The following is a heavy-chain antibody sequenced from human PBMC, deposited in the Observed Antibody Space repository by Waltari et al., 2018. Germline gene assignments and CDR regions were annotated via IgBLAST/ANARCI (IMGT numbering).Heavy chain of an antibody. D-gene: IGHD6-13*01. V-gene: IGHV3-74*01. CDR1: GFTFSRYW. Sequence: EEQLVESGGGLVQPGESLRLSCAASGFTFSRYWMDWVRQAPGKGLVWVRRINGDGGSTIDEEAVKGRCTISREHAKNRLYVQMNRLRAEDTAVYYWARVARKTYSSPVPGRPDYYGMDVWGQGTTVTVSS. CDR2: INGDGGST. J-gene: IGHJ6*02. CDR3: ARVARKTYSSPVPGRPDYYGMDV.